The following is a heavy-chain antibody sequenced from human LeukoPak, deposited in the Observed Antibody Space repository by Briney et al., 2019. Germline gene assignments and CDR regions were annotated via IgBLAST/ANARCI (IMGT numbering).Heavy chain of an antibody. CDR2: IYYSGST. V-gene: IGHV4-39*07. D-gene: IGHD3-10*01. CDR3: ARDLDDPMWFGVHPNFDY. J-gene: IGHJ4*02. Sequence: KTSETLSLTCTVSGGSISSSSYYWGWIRQPPGKGLEWIGSIYYSGSTYYNPSLKSRVTISVDTSKNQSSLKLSSVTAADTAVYYCARDLDDPMWFGVHPNFDYWGQGTLVTVSS. CDR1: GGSISSSSYY.